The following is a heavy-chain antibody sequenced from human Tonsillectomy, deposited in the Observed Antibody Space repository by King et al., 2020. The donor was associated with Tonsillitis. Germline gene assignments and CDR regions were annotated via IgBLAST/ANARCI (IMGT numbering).Heavy chain of an antibody. J-gene: IGHJ3*01. V-gene: IGHV5-51*01. Sequence: VKLVESGAEVKKPGESQNISCKGSGYTFTNSCIGWGCQRPGKGLEWMGLSYPGYSDTTHSQSFQGQFTISADKSISTAYLQWSSLKASDTAMYYCARQYYYYDSSGYTYDAFDFWGQGTMVTVSS. CDR2: SYPGYSDT. CDR1: GYTFTNSC. D-gene: IGHD3-22*01. CDR3: ARQYYYYDSSGYTYDAFDF.